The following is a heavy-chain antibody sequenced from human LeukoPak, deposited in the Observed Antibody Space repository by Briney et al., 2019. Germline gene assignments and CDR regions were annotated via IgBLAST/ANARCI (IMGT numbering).Heavy chain of an antibody. Sequence: GGSLRLSCAASGFTFSSSWMHWVRQAPGQGLVWVSRINSDGSSTNYADSVRGRFTLSRDNAKNTLYLQMNSLRAEDTAVYYCAVGTKHLSFHFFDYWGQGALVTVSS. CDR2: INSDGSST. V-gene: IGHV3-74*01. CDR1: GFTFSSSW. CDR3: AVGTKHLSFHFFDY. D-gene: IGHD1-7*01. J-gene: IGHJ4*02.